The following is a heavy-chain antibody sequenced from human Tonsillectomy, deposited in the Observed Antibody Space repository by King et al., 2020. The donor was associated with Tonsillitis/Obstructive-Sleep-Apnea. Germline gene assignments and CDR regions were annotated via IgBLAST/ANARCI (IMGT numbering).Heavy chain of an antibody. Sequence: VQLQQWGAGLLKPSKTLSLTCAIYGGSFSDYYWNWIRQPPGKGLEWIGEINHSGSTNNNPSLKSRVTISVDTSKNQFSLKLSSVTAADTAVYYCARGYCSNTSCCPYSYYMDVWGKGTTVTVSS. CDR3: ARGYCSNTSCCPYSYYMDV. D-gene: IGHD2-2*01. CDR2: INHSGST. V-gene: IGHV4-34*01. CDR1: GGSFSDYY. J-gene: IGHJ6*03.